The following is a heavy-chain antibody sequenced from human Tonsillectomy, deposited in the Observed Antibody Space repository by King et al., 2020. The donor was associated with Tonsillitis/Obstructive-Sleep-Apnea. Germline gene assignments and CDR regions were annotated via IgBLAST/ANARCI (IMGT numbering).Heavy chain of an antibody. CDR1: GGSISSYY. J-gene: IGHJ4*02. V-gene: IGHV4-59*01. D-gene: IGHD3-10*01. CDR3: ARVRGYREDPIDY. CDR2: IYYSGST. Sequence: LQLQESGPGLVKPSETLSLTCTVSGGSISSYYWSWIRQPPGKGLEWIGYIYYSGSTNYNPSLKSRVTISVDTSRNQFSLKLSSVTAADTAVYYCARVRGYREDPIDYWGQGTLVTVSS.